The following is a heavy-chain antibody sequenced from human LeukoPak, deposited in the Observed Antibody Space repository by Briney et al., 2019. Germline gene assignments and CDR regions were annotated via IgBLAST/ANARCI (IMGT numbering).Heavy chain of an antibody. CDR2: INGGTGNT. V-gene: IGHV1-3*03. Sequence: GASVKVSCKASGYTFTGYYMHWVRQAPGQGLEWMGWINGGTGNTKYSQEFQGRVTITRDTSASTAYMEVSSLRSEDMAVYYCARARYESRIWPKSRYDYYYYMDVWGKGTTVTVSS. CDR1: GYTFTGYY. J-gene: IGHJ6*03. CDR3: ARARYESRIWPKSRYDYYYYMDV. D-gene: IGHD3-3*01.